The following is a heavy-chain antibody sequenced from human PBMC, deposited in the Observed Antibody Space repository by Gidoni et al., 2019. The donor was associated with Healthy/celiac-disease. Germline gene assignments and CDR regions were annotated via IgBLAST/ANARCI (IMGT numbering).Heavy chain of an antibody. Sequence: QLQLQESGPGLVKPSATLSLTCTVSGGCISSSSYYWGWLRQPPGKGLEWIGSIYYGGSTYYTPSLKSRVTISVDTSKNQFSLKLSSVTAADTAVYYCARETSCSSTSCYTGNWFDPWGQGTLVTVSS. D-gene: IGHD2-2*02. CDR3: ARETSCSSTSCYTGNWFDP. CDR1: GGCISSSSYY. J-gene: IGHJ5*02. V-gene: IGHV4-39*07. CDR2: IYYGGST.